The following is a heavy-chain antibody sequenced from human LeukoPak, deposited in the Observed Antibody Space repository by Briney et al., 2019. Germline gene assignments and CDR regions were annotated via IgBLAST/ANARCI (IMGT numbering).Heavy chain of an antibody. D-gene: IGHD5-18*01. CDR3: AKGTVMVKGYFDY. V-gene: IGHV3-23*01. Sequence: GGSLRLSCAASGFTFGSYIMNWVRQAPGKGLEWVSGISGSGDSTYYADSVKGRFTISRDNSKNTLSLQMNSLRAEDTAVYYCAKGTVMVKGYFDYWGQGTLVTVSS. J-gene: IGHJ4*02. CDR2: ISGSGDST. CDR1: GFTFGSYI.